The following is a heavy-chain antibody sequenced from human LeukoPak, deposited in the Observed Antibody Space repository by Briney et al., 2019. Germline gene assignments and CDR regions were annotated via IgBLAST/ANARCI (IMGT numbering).Heavy chain of an antibody. CDR1: GYTFTSYD. CDR3: ARGVVVVPAAIISYYYYYGMDV. Sequence: ASVTVSCKASGYTFTSYDINWVRQAPGQGLEWMGWMNPNSGNTGYAQKFQGRVTMTRNTSISTAYMELSSLRSEDTAVYYCARGVVVVPAAIISYYYYYGMDVWGQGTTVTVSS. CDR2: MNPNSGNT. J-gene: IGHJ6*02. D-gene: IGHD2-2*01. V-gene: IGHV1-8*01.